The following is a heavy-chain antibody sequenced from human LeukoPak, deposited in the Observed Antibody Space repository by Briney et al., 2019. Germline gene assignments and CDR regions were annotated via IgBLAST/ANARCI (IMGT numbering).Heavy chain of an antibody. CDR2: IYHSGST. Sequence: GSLRLSCAASGFTFSFYWLSWVRQAPGKGLEWIGSIYHSGSTYYNPSLKSRVTISVDTSKNQFSLKLSSVTAADTAVYYCARRQEGLRYFDWLSKGGWDYWGQGTLVTVSS. CDR3: ARRQEGLRYFDWLSKGGWDY. CDR1: GFTFSFYW. V-gene: IGHV4-38-2*01. J-gene: IGHJ4*02. D-gene: IGHD3-9*01.